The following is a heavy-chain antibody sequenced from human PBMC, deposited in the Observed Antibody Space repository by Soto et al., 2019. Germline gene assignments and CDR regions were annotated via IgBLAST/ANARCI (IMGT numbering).Heavy chain of an antibody. CDR1: GGSISSSDNY. Sequence: SETLSLTCSVSGGSISSSDNYWGWIRQPPGKGLEWIGTIYFAGNIYYNPSLKSRVTISLDTPKNQFSLRLGFVTAADPAVYYCARHQDNCGFFNRFVSIGQGTLGTFST. CDR3: ARHQDNCGFFNRFVS. D-gene: IGHD1-1*01. CDR2: IYFAGNI. V-gene: IGHV4-39*01. J-gene: IGHJ5*01.